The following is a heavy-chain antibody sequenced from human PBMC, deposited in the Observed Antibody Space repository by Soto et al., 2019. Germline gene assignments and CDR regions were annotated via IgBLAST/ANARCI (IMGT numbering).Heavy chain of an antibody. J-gene: IGHJ4*02. CDR2: ISGSGDST. V-gene: IGHV3-23*01. Sequence: EVQLLESGGGLVQPGGSLRLSYGASGFTFSSHAMTWVRQAPGKGLEWVSAISGSGDSTYYADSVKGRFTISRDNSKNTMFLQINSLRAEDTAVYYCAQGRGLVSPHYWGQGTLVTVSS. CDR3: AQGRGLVSPHY. CDR1: GFTFSSHA. D-gene: IGHD3-9*01.